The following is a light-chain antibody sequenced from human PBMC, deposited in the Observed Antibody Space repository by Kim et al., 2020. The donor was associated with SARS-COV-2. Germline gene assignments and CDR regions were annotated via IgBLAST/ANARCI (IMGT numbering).Light chain of an antibody. CDR3: QQRQT. Sequence: PPSLSASLGARVTITCQANHDISTTLNWYQQKPGKAPKLLIYDASILETGVPTRFSGSGSGTYFSLTIDSVQPEDFATYYCQQRQTYGQGTKLEI. CDR2: DAS. J-gene: IGKJ2*01. CDR1: HDISTT. V-gene: IGKV1-33*01.